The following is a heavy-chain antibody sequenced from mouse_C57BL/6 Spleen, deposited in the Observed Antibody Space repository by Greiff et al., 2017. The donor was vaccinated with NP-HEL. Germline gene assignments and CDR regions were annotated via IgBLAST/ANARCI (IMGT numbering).Heavy chain of an antibody. CDR3: ARSRGSSYEYFDY. CDR1: GYTFTDYN. CDR2: INPNNGGT. V-gene: IGHV1-18*01. J-gene: IGHJ2*01. Sequence: EVQLQESGPELVKPGASVKIPCKASGYTFTDYNMDWVKQSHGKSLEWIGDINPNNGGTIYNQKFKGKATLTVDKSSSTAYMELRSLTSEDTAVYYCARSRGSSYEYFDYWGQGTTLTVAS. D-gene: IGHD1-1*01.